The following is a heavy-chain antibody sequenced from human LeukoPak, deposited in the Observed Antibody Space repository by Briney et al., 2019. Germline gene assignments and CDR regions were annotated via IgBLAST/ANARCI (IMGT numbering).Heavy chain of an antibody. J-gene: IGHJ4*02. CDR2: ISGPGGAT. D-gene: IGHD1-7*01. CDR3: AKRAGTTGLDY. Sequence: GGSLRLSCAASGFTFSTYGMSWVRQAPGKGLEWVSIISGPGGATYYADSVKGRFTISRDNSKNMLYLQMNSLRAEDTALYYCAKRAGTTGLDYWGRGTLVTVSS. V-gene: IGHV3-23*01. CDR1: GFTFSTYG.